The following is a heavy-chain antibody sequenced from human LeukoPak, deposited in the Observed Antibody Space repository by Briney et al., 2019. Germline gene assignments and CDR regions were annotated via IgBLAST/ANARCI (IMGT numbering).Heavy chain of an antibody. Sequence: PGGSLRLSCAASGFTFSSYSMNWVRQAPGKGPEWVSYISSSSSTIYYADSVKGRFTISRDNAKNSLYLQMNSLRAEDTAVYYCAKGRIVVVPAASDYWGQGTLVTVSS. CDR1: GFTFSSYS. V-gene: IGHV3-48*01. D-gene: IGHD2-2*01. CDR2: ISSSSSTI. CDR3: AKGRIVVVPAASDY. J-gene: IGHJ4*02.